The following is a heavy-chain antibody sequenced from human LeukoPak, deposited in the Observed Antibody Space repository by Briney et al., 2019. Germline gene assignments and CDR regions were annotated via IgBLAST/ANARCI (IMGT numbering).Heavy chain of an antibody. V-gene: IGHV3-21*01. D-gene: IGHD1-20*01. J-gene: IGHJ4*02. CDR2: ISSSSRSI. Sequence: GGSLRLSCAASGFIFSNSWMIWVRQAPGKGLEWVSSISSSSRSIFYADSVRGRFTTSRDNAKNSLFLQMNSLRAEDTAVYYCARTHGTLTGTGFDYWGQGTLVTVSS. CDR3: ARTHGTLTGTGFDY. CDR1: GFIFSNSW.